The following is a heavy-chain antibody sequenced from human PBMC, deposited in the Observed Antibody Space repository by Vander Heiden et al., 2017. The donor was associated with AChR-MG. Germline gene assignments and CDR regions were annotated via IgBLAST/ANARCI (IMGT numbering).Heavy chain of an antibody. CDR2: ISGSGGST. J-gene: IGHJ6*03. Sequence: VQRLESGGGVVQPGGSLTLSCAASGFTFSSSAMSWVRQAPGKGLEWVSAISGSGGSTYYADSVKGRFTISRDNSKNTLYLQMNTLRAEDTAVYYCAKDPGIAAAGMVDYYMDVWGKGTTVTVSS. D-gene: IGHD6-13*01. V-gene: IGHV3-23*01. CDR3: AKDPGIAAAGMVDYYMDV. CDR1: GFTFSSSA.